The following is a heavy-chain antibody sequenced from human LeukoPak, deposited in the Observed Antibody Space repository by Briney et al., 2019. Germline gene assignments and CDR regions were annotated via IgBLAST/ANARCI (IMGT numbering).Heavy chain of an antibody. CDR2: TSGTGSGST. D-gene: IGHD1-26*01. J-gene: IGHJ4*02. CDR3: ASGPWELDF. V-gene: IGHV4-59*08. CDR1: GGSITNHD. Sequence: SETLSLTCTVSGGSITNHDRAWIRQPPGKGLEWIGYTSGTGSGSTHHSPSLESRVTISVDTSKNQFSLKLNSVVAADTAVYYCASGPWELDFWGQGILATVSS.